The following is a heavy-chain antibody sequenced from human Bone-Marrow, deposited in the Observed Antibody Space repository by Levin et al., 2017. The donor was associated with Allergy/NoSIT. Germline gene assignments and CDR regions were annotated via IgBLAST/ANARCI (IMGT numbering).Heavy chain of an antibody. D-gene: IGHD5-24*01. V-gene: IGHV3-23*01. J-gene: IGHJ4*02. CDR1: GFTFSSYA. Sequence: GESLKISCAASGFTFSSYAMSWVRQAPGKGLEWVSAISGSGGSTYYADSVKGRFTISRDNSKNTLYLQMNSLRAEDTAVYYCAKVRSKGRDGYNYYYFDYWGQGTLVTVSS. CDR2: ISGSGGST. CDR3: AKVRSKGRDGYNYYYFDY.